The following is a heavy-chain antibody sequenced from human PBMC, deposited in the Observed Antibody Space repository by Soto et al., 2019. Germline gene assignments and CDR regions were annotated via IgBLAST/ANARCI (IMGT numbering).Heavy chain of an antibody. D-gene: IGHD1-1*01. CDR2: IDPGDSDT. CDR3: ARQLPGKLDV. Sequence: ESVKISCQGWGYIFSNYLITWVGQMPGKGLEWMGRIDPGDSDTNYSPSFQGHVTMSSDKSINTAFLQWSSLKASDTAIYYCARQLPGKLDVWGQGTTVTVSS. CDR1: GYIFSNYL. J-gene: IGHJ6*02. V-gene: IGHV5-10-1*01.